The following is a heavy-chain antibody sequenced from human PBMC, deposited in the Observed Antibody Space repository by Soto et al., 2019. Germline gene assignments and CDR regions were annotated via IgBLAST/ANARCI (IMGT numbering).Heavy chain of an antibody. D-gene: IGHD6-13*01. J-gene: IGHJ6*02. CDR2: IIPIFGTA. Sequence: SVKVSCKASGGTFSSYAISWVRQAPGQGLEWMGGIIPIFGTANYAQKFQGRVTITADESTSTAYMELSSLRSEDTAVYYCARDLGSWQLVQGTFYYYYGMDVWGQGTTVTVSS. CDR1: GGTFSSYA. V-gene: IGHV1-69*13. CDR3: ARDLGSWQLVQGTFYYYYGMDV.